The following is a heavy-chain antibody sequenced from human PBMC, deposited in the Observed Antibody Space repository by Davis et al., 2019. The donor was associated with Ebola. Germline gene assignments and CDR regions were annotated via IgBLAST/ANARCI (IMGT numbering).Heavy chain of an antibody. CDR1: GDSVSYYY. Sequence: MPSETLSLTCNVSGDSVSYYYWSWIRQVPGKRPEWLGYIYSKGGPRYNTSVKSRVSISVDMPENQVSLRLTSVTAADTAVYYCAVAYAGNYGYFDIWGQGILVTVSS. D-gene: IGHD4-11*01. V-gene: IGHV4-59*02. J-gene: IGHJ4*02. CDR3: AVAYAGNYGYFDI. CDR2: IYSKGGP.